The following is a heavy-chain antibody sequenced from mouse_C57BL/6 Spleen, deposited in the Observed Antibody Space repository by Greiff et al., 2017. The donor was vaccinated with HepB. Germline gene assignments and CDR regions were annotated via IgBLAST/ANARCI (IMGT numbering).Heavy chain of an antibody. CDR2: TSSGSSTI. CDR1: GFTFSDYG. Sequence: EVMLVESGGGLVKPGGSLKLSCAASGFTFSDYGMHWVRQAPEKGLEWVAYTSSGSSTIYYADTVKGRFTISRDNAKNTLFLQMTSLRSEDTAMYYCARDYSNFRFAYWGQGTLVTVSA. CDR3: ARDYSNFRFAY. D-gene: IGHD2-5*01. J-gene: IGHJ3*01. V-gene: IGHV5-17*01.